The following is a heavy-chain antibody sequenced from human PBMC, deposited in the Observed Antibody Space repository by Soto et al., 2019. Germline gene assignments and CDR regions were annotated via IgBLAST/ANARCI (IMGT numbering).Heavy chain of an antibody. J-gene: IGHJ4*02. D-gene: IGHD3-22*01. CDR2: IYYSGST. V-gene: IGHV4-59*01. CDR3: ARAETYDSSGYYYFDY. Sequence: ASETPCLTRTVSWGTISNFYGSWIRQPPGKGLEWIGYIYYSGSTNYNPSLKSRVTISVDTSKNQFSLKLSSVTAADTAVYYCARAETYDSSGYYYFDYWGQGTLVTVSS. CDR1: WGTISNFY.